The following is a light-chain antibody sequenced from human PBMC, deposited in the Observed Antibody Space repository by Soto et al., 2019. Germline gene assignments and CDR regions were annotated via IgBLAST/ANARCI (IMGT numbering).Light chain of an antibody. V-gene: IGLV2-14*01. CDR1: SSDVGGYNY. Sequence: QSALTHPASVSGSAGQSITISCTGTSSDVGGYNYVSWYQQHPGKAPKLLIYEVRNRPSGVSNRFSGSKSGNTASLTISGLQAEDEADYYCSSYTSSSALYVIGTGTRSP. J-gene: IGLJ1*01. CDR2: EVR. CDR3: SSYTSSSALYV.